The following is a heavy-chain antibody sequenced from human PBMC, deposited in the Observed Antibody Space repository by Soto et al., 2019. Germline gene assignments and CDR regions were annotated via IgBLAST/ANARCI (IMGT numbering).Heavy chain of an antibody. V-gene: IGHV4-34*01. D-gene: IGHD2-2*01. CDR3: ARGPRNVPLQTAARLGGVDY. Sequence: QVQLQQWGAGLLKPSETLSLTCAVYGGSFSGYYWSWIRQPPGKGLEWIGEINHSGSTNYNPSLKSRVTISVDTSKNQFSLKLSSVTAADTAVYYCARGPRNVPLQTAARLGGVDYWGQGTLVTVSS. CDR2: INHSGST. CDR1: GGSFSGYY. J-gene: IGHJ4*02.